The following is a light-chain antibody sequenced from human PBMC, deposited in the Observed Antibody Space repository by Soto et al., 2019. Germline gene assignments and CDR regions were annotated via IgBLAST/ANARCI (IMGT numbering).Light chain of an antibody. CDR2: GAS. CDR1: QALSSS. V-gene: IGKV1-12*01. J-gene: IGKJ4*01. CDR3: QQANSFPLT. Sequence: DLQMTQSPSSVSASVGDSVTITCRASQALSSSLAWYQQKLGKAPKLLIYGASTLQSGVPSRFSGSGSGTDFTLTVSSLQPEDFATYYCQQANSFPLTFGGGTKVEIK.